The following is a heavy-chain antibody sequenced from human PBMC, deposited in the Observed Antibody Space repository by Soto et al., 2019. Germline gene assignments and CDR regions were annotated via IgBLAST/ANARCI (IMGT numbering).Heavy chain of an antibody. V-gene: IGHV4-30-2*01. D-gene: IGHD3-22*01. Sequence: QLQLQESGAGLVKPSQTLSLTCAVSGGSISSGDYSWSWIRQPPGKGLEWIGYIYHSGSTYYNPSLKGRVTISIDSSKNQFSLKLTSVTAADTAVYYCARGHDSNDNWGQGTLVTVSS. CDR2: IYHSGST. J-gene: IGHJ4*02. CDR1: GGSISSGDYS. CDR3: ARGHDSNDN.